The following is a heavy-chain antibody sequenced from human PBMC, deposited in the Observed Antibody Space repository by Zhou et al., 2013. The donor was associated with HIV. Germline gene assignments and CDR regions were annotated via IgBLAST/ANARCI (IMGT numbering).Heavy chain of an antibody. V-gene: IGHV1-69*06. J-gene: IGHJ5*01. CDR2: IIPIFGTA. CDR1: GATFSSYA. Sequence: QVQLVQSGAEVKKPGSSVKVSCKASGATFSSYAISWVRQAPGQGLEWMGRIIPIFGTANYAQKFQGRVTITADKSTSTAYMELSSLRSEDTAVYYCARGAKYYYDSSVYPPSPFYSWGQGALVTVSS. D-gene: IGHD3-22*01. CDR3: ARGAKYYYDSSVYPPSPFYS.